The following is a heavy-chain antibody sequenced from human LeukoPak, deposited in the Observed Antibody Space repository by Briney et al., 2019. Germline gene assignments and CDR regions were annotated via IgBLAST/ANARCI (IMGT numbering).Heavy chain of an antibody. D-gene: IGHD6-19*01. V-gene: IGHV5-51*01. Sequence: GESLKISCKASGYTFTNYWIGWVPQMPGKGLEWMAIINPGDSDARYSPSFQGQVTISADKSITTAYLQWSSLKPSDTAMYYCARPLGQWLPNDWGQGTLVTVSS. J-gene: IGHJ4*02. CDR2: INPGDSDA. CDR1: GYTFTNYW. CDR3: ARPLGQWLPND.